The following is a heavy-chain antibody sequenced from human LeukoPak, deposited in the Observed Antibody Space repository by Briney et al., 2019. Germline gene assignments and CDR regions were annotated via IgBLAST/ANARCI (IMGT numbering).Heavy chain of an antibody. Sequence: GGSLRLSCAASGFTFNTQAMSWVRQAPGKGLEWVSAISGSGTYYADSVKGRFTISRDNSKNTLYLQMNSLRADDTAVYYCANFNYGWGQGTLVTVSS. J-gene: IGHJ4*02. V-gene: IGHV3-23*01. D-gene: IGHD4-17*01. CDR1: GFTFNTQA. CDR3: ANFNYG. CDR2: ISGSGT.